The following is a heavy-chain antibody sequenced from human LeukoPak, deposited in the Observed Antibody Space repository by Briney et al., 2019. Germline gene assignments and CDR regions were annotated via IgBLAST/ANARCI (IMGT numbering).Heavy chain of an antibody. CDR3: AQSTASYRAHGY. J-gene: IGHJ4*02. V-gene: IGHV4-4*02. CDR2: TRHDGYT. Sequence: SGTLSLTCAVSGGSISGSDWWSWVRQPPGKGLEGIGETRHDGYTNYNPSLKIRVTISVDKSKNQFSLNLHSVTAADTAVYYCAQSTASYRAHGYWGQGILVTVSS. D-gene: IGHD2-8*02. CDR1: GGSISGSDW.